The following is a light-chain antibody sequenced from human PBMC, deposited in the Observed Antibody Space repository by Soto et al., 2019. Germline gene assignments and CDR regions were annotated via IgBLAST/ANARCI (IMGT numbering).Light chain of an antibody. J-gene: IGKJ2*01. V-gene: IGKV1-39*01. CDR1: QSISKY. Sequence: DIQMTQSPSSLSASVGDRDTITCRASQSISKYLNWYQQKQGKAPNLLIYATSNLQSAVPSSFSCSGSGTDFTLTITSLQAEDFATYFCQQSYTTPPTFGQGTKLEIK. CDR3: QQSYTTPPT. CDR2: ATS.